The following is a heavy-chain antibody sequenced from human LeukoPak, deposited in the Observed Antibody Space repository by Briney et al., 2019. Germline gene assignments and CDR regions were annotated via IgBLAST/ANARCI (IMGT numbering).Heavy chain of an antibody. J-gene: IGHJ4*02. V-gene: IGHV3-43*02. CDR2: ISWDGDTT. Sequence: GGSLRLSCAASGFTFSSYDMHWVRQATGKGLEWVSLISWDGDTTDYAESVKGRFTVSRDNRENSLYLQLSGLRPEDTAFYYCAKDRGPLAVYEPLDYWGQGTRVTVSS. D-gene: IGHD2/OR15-2a*01. CDR1: GFTFSSYD. CDR3: AKDRGPLAVYEPLDY.